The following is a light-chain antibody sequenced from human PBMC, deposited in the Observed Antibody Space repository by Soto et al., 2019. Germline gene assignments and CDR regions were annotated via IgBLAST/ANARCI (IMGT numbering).Light chain of an antibody. CDR3: QQYNSYS. V-gene: IGKV1-9*01. CDR2: AAS. Sequence: DIQLTHSPSFLSASVGDRVTITCPASQGISSYLAWYQQKPGKAPKLLIYAASNLQSGVPSRFSGSGSGTEFTLTISSLQPDDFATYYCQQYNSYSFGQGTKVDIK. CDR1: QGISSY. J-gene: IGKJ1*01.